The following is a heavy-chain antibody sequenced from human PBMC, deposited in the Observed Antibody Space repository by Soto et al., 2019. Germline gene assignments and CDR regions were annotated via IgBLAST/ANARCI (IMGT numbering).Heavy chain of an antibody. D-gene: IGHD3-22*01. Sequence: ASVKVSCKASGYTFTGYYMHWVRQAPGQGLEWMGWINPNSGGTNYAQKFQGWVTMTRDTSISTAHMELSRLRSDDTAVYYCAREGAYDSSPYYYGMDVWGQGTTVTAP. J-gene: IGHJ6*02. V-gene: IGHV1-2*04. CDR1: GYTFTGYY. CDR2: INPNSGGT. CDR3: AREGAYDSSPYYYGMDV.